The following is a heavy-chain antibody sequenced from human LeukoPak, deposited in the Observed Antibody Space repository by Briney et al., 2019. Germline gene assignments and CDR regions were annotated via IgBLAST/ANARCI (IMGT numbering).Heavy chain of an antibody. Sequence: ASVKVSCKASGYTFTDYYMHWVRQAPGQGLEWMGWITPNSGATKYAQKFRGRVSMTRDTSINTAYMELSRLRSDDTAIYYCARVSRFYYDSSGDFDYWGPGTLVTVSS. V-gene: IGHV1-2*02. CDR2: ITPNSGAT. CDR1: GYTFTDYY. CDR3: ARVSRFYYDSSGDFDY. J-gene: IGHJ4*02. D-gene: IGHD3-22*01.